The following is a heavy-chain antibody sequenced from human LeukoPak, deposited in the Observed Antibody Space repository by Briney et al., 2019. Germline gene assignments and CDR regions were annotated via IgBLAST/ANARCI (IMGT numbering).Heavy chain of an antibody. D-gene: IGHD1-26*01. CDR3: ATVGRSIVVPTYYYYDMDV. V-gene: IGHV1-24*01. Sequence: ASVKVSCKVSGYTLTELSMHWVRQAPGKGLEWMGGFDPEDGETIYAQKFQGRVTMTEDTSTDTAYMELSSLRSEDTAVYYCATVGRSIVVPTYYYYDMDVWGQGTTVTVSS. J-gene: IGHJ6*02. CDR1: GYTLTELS. CDR2: FDPEDGET.